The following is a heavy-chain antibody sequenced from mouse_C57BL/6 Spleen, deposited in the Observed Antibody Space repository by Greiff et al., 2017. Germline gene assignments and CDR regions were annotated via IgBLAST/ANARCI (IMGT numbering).Heavy chain of an antibody. Sequence: VQLQQSGAELVRPGASVTLSCKASGYTFTDYEMHWVKQTPVHGLEWIGAIDPETGGTAYNQKCKGKAILTADKSSSTAYMELRSLTSEDSAVYYCTDYDGYFDVWGTGTTVTVSS. V-gene: IGHV1-15*01. CDR1: GYTFTDYE. J-gene: IGHJ1*03. CDR3: TDYDGYFDV. CDR2: IDPETGGT. D-gene: IGHD2-4*01.